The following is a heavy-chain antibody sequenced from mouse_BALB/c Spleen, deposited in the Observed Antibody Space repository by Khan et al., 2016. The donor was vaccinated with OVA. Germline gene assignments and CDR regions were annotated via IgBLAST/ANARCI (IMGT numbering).Heavy chain of an antibody. V-gene: IGHV1-69*02. J-gene: IGHJ1*01. CDR3: TRWFLGYFDV. Sequence: QVQLQQPGAELVRPGASVKLSCKASGYTFTNYWINWVKQRPGQGLEWIGNIYPSDNYTNYNQKFKDKATLTVDKSSSTAYMQLSSPTSEDSAVYYCTRWFLGYFDVWGEETTVTVSS. D-gene: IGHD2-3*01. CDR1: GYTFTNYW. CDR2: IYPSDNYT.